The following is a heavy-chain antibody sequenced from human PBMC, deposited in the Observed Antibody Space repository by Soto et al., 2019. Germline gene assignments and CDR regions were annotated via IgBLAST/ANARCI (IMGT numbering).Heavy chain of an antibody. Sequence: QVQLVESGGGVVQPGRSLRLSYAASGFTFSSYAMHWVHQAPGKGLEWVAVISYDGSNKYYADSVKGRFTISRDNSKNTLYLQMNSLRAEDTAVYYCARDRGGIAARGPKTYGMDVWGQGTTVTVSS. CDR1: GFTFSSYA. V-gene: IGHV3-30-3*01. CDR2: ISYDGSNK. D-gene: IGHD6-6*01. J-gene: IGHJ6*02. CDR3: ARDRGGIAARGPKTYGMDV.